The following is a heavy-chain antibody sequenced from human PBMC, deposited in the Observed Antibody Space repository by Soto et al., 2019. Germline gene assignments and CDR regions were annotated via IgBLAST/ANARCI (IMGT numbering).Heavy chain of an antibody. J-gene: IGHJ6*03. D-gene: IGHD3-10*01. CDR2: ITSSTSTI. Sequence: PGGSLRLSCAASGFTFSSYSMNWVRQAPGKGLEWVSYITSSTSTIFYADSVRGRFTISRDNAKNSLYLQMNSLRAEDTAVYYCARDGSLLGHYYYYLDVWGKGTTVTVSS. CDR1: GFTFSSYS. V-gene: IGHV3-48*01. CDR3: ARDGSLLGHYYYYLDV.